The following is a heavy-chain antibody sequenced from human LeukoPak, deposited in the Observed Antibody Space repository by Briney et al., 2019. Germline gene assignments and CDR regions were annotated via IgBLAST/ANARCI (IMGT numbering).Heavy chain of an antibody. J-gene: IGHJ4*02. CDR2: IYYSGST. V-gene: IGHV4-31*03. Sequence: SETLSLTCTVSGGSISSGGYYWSWIRQYPGKGLEWIGYIYYSGSTYYNPSLKSRVTISVDTSKNQFSLKLSSVTAADTAVYYCARVVPAAMILDYWGQGTLVTVSS. CDR3: ARVVPAAMILDY. CDR1: GGSISSGGYY. D-gene: IGHD2-2*01.